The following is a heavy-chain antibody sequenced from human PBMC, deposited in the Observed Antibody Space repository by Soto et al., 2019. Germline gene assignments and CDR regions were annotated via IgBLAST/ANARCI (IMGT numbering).Heavy chain of an antibody. CDR1: GFTFTSSA. J-gene: IGHJ4*02. CDR2: IVVGSGNT. D-gene: IGHD3-10*01. Sequence: SVKVSCKASGFTFTSSAVQWVRESRGQRLEWIGWIVVGSGNTNYAQKFQERVTITRDMSTSTAYMELSSLRSEDTAVYYCAAASESSGSYSDWGQGTLVTVSS. V-gene: IGHV1-58*01. CDR3: AAASESSGSYSD.